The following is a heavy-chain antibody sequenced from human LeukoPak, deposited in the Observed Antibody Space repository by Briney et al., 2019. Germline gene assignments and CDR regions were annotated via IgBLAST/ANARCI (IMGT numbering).Heavy chain of an antibody. V-gene: IGHV3-48*04. J-gene: IGHJ4*02. CDR1: GFTFSSYS. CDR2: ISSSSSTI. Sequence: GGSLRLSCAASGFTFSSYSMNWVRQAPGKGLEWVSYISSSSSTIYYADSVKGRFTISRDNAKNSLYLQMNSLRAEDTAVYYCTRVYSSDWSGSYFDYWGQGTPVTVSS. CDR3: TRVYSSDWSGSYFDY. D-gene: IGHD6-13*01.